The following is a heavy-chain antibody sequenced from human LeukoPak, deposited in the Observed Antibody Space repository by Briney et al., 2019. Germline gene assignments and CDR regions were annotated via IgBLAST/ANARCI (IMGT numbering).Heavy chain of an antibody. J-gene: IGHJ4*02. Sequence: PGRSLRLSCAASGFTFDDYAMHWVRQAPGKGLEWVSGISWNSGSIGYADSVKGRFTISRDNAKNSLYLQMNSLRAEDTAVYYCASGPYYYDSSGILGSWGQGTLVTVSS. D-gene: IGHD3-22*01. CDR3: ASGPYYYDSSGILGS. CDR2: ISWNSGSI. V-gene: IGHV3-9*01. CDR1: GFTFDDYA.